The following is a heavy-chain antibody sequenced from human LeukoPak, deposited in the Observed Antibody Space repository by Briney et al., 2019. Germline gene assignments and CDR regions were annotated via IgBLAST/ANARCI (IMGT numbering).Heavy chain of an antibody. D-gene: IGHD1-26*01. CDR2: IYWDDEK. CDR3: ARYSGSYSFDY. CDR1: GFSLSTSGVR. Sequence: SGPTLVKPTQTLTLTCTLSGFSLSTSGVRVGWIRQPPGKALEWLALIYWDDEKHYGPSLKRRLTITKDTSKNQVVLTMTNMDPEDTATYYCARYSGSYSFDYWGQGSLVTVSS. V-gene: IGHV2-5*05. J-gene: IGHJ4*02.